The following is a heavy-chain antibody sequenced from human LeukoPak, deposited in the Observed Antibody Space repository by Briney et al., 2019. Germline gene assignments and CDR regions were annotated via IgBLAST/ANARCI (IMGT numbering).Heavy chain of an antibody. D-gene: IGHD6-13*01. V-gene: IGHV1-69*06. J-gene: IGHJ5*02. Sequence: SVKVSCKASGYTFTDYYMHWVRQAPGQGLEWMGGIIPIFGTANYAQKFQGRVTITADKSTSTAYMELSSLRSEDTAVYYCARGNSSSWYWFDPWGQGTLVTVSS. CDR1: GYTFTDYY. CDR3: ARGNSSSWYWFDP. CDR2: IIPIFGTA.